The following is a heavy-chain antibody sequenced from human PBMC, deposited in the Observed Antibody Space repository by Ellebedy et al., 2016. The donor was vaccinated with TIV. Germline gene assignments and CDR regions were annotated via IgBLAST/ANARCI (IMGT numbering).Heavy chain of an antibody. J-gene: IGHJ2*01. CDR2: IFYSGST. CDR1: GDSISTFSYS. Sequence: MPSETLSLTCAVSGDSISTFSYSWGWIRQPPGQGLEWIGTIFYSGSTYFNPSLKSRVTISIDTSKNQFSLKVNSVTAADTAVYYCARVKLASIWGRGWYFDLWGRGTLVTVSS. D-gene: IGHD3-16*01. CDR3: ARVKLASIWGRGWYFDL. V-gene: IGHV4-39*07.